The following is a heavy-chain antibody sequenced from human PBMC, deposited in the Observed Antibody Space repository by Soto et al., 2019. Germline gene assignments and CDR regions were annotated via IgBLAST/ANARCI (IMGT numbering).Heavy chain of an antibody. CDR2: IKSKTDGGTT. Sequence: EVQLVESGGGLVKPGGSLRLSCAASGFTFTNAWMNWVRQAPGKGLEWVGRIKSKTDGGTTDYAAPVKGRFTISRDDSKNTLYLQKNSLKTDDTAVYYCTTDRVHYYDMDVWGQGTTVTVSS. CDR1: GFTFTNAW. V-gene: IGHV3-15*07. J-gene: IGHJ6*02. D-gene: IGHD3-10*01. CDR3: TTDRVHYYDMDV.